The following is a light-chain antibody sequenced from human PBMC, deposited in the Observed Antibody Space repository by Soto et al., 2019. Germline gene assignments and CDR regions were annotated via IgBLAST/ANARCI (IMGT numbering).Light chain of an antibody. CDR1: SSDVGRYNL. CDR3: CSYAGSSPHYV. Sequence: QSALTQPASVSGSPGQSITLSCTGTSSDVGRYNLVSWYQHHPGKAPKLMIYEGSKRPSGVSNRFSGSKSGNTASLTISGLQAEDEADYCCCSYAGSSPHYVFGTGTKLTVL. J-gene: IGLJ1*01. CDR2: EGS. V-gene: IGLV2-23*01.